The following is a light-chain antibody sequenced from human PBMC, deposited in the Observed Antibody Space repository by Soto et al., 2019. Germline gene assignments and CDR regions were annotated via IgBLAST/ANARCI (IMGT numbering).Light chain of an antibody. CDR3: QQYGSLSWT. Sequence: EIVLTQSPGTLSLSPGERATLSCRASQSITNNYLAWYQQKPGQAPRLLIYGASTRATDVPDRFSGSGSGTDFTLTISRLEPEDFAVYYCQQYGSLSWTFGQGTKVDI. J-gene: IGKJ1*01. CDR2: GAS. V-gene: IGKV3-20*01. CDR1: QSITNNY.